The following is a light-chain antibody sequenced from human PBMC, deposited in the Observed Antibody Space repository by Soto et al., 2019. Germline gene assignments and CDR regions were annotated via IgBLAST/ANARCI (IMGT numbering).Light chain of an antibody. CDR1: SSSIGTNY. CDR3: AAWDDNLSTYV. CDR2: SNN. J-gene: IGLJ1*01. V-gene: IGLV1-47*02. Sequence: QSVLTQPPSASGTPGQRVSISCSGYSSSIGTNYVYRYQQLPGTAPEVLIHSNNQRPSGVPDRFSGSKSGTSASLAISGLRSEDEADYYCAAWDDNLSTYVFGSGTKLTVL.